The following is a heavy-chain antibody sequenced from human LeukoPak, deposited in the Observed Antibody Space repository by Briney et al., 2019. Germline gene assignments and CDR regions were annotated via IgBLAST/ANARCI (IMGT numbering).Heavy chain of an antibody. CDR3: TKNSDTSIYLRWFDP. J-gene: IGHJ5*02. CDR1: GFSFSISW. V-gene: IGHV3-74*01. Sequence: SGGSLRLSCAASGFSFSISWMNWVRQAPGEGLVWVSRINSDGKTTNYADSVKGRFTISRDNAKNTPYLQMNSLRAEDTAVYYCTKNSDTSIYLRWFDPWGQGTLVTVSS. CDR2: INSDGKTT. D-gene: IGHD3-22*01.